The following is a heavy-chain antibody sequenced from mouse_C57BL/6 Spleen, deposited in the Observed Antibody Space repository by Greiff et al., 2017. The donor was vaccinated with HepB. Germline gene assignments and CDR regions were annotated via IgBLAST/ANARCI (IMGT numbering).Heavy chain of an antibody. CDR1: GYTFTSYD. Sequence: VKLMESGPELVKPGASVKLSCKASGYTFTSYDINWVKQRPGQGLEWIGWIYPRDGSTKYNEKFKGKATLTVDTSSSTAYMELHSLTSEDSAVYFCARDSSGYLYAMDYWGQGTSVTVSS. CDR2: IYPRDGST. CDR3: ARDSSGYLYAMDY. J-gene: IGHJ4*01. D-gene: IGHD3-2*02. V-gene: IGHV1-85*01.